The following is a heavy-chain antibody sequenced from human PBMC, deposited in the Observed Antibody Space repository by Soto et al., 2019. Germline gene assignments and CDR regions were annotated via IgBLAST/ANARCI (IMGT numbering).Heavy chain of an antibody. CDR1: GFTFRSYA. J-gene: IGHJ6*02. D-gene: IGHD6-13*01. CDR2: ISYDGSNK. CDR3: AREPLIAAAGTYYYYYGMHV. V-gene: IGHV3-30-3*01. Sequence: GGSLRLSCAASGFTFRSYAMHWVRQAPGKGLEWVAVISYDGSNKYYADSVKGRFTISRDNTKNTLYLQMNSLRAEDTAVYYCAREPLIAAAGTYYYYYGMHVWGQGTTVTVSS.